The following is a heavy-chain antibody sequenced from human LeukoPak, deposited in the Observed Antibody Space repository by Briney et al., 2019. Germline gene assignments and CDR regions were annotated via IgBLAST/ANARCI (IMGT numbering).Heavy chain of an antibody. CDR1: GDSISSYY. V-gene: IGHV4-4*07. CDR2: LYTSGNT. D-gene: IGHD6-19*01. J-gene: IGHJ4*02. Sequence: SETLSLTCNVSGDSISSYYWNWIRRPAGKGLEWIGRLYTSGNTNYNPSLKSRVTMSLDTSKTHFSLTLNSVTAADTAVYFCAGDRAGWYSLDSWGQGILVTVSS. CDR3: AGDRAGWYSLDS.